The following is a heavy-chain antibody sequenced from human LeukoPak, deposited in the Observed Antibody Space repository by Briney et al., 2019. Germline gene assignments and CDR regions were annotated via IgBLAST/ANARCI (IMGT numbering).Heavy chain of an antibody. CDR1: GGSISSGGYY. Sequence: SETLSLTCTVSGGSISSGGYYWSWIRQHPGKGLEWIGYIYYSGSTNYNPSLKSRVTISVDTSKNQSSLKLSSVTAADTAVYYCATLEYSSSSAFDYWGQGTLVTVSS. CDR3: ATLEYSSSSAFDY. D-gene: IGHD6-6*01. V-gene: IGHV4-61*08. CDR2: IYYSGST. J-gene: IGHJ4*02.